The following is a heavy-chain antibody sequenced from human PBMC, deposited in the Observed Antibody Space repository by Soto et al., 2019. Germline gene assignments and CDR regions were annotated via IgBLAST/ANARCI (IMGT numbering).Heavy chain of an antibody. CDR2: IQSGGTT. Sequence: GGSLRLSCAASRFTVSSKYMTWVRQAPGKGLEWVSLIQSGGTTYYADSVKGRFTISRDNAKNSLYLQKNSLRAEDTAVYYCARDSPLWFGELLSVFDYWGQGTLVTVSS. J-gene: IGHJ4*02. CDR3: ARDSPLWFGELLSVFDY. CDR1: RFTVSSKY. V-gene: IGHV3-66*01. D-gene: IGHD3-10*01.